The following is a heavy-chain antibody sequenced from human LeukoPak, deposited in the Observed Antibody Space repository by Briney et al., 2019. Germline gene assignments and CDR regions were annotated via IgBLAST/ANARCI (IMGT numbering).Heavy chain of an antibody. Sequence: SETLSLTCTVSGGSISSYYWSWIRQPPGKGLEWIGYIYYSGSTNYNPSLKSRVTMSVDTSKNQFSLKLSSVTAADTAVYYCAGAYCGGDCYSGRAFDIWGQGTMVTVSS. V-gene: IGHV4-59*12. J-gene: IGHJ3*02. CDR1: GGSISSYY. D-gene: IGHD2-21*02. CDR3: AGAYCGGDCYSGRAFDI. CDR2: IYYSGST.